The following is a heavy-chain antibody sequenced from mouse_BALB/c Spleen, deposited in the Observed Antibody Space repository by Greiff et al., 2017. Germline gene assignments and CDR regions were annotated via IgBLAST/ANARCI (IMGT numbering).Heavy chain of an antibody. CDR2: ISSGSSTI. Sequence: EVKLVESGGGLVQPGGSRKLSCAASGFTFSSFGMHWVRQAPEKGLEWVAYISSGSSTIYYADTVKGRFTISRDNPKNTLFLQMTSLRSEDTAMYYCARSPIYDGYYGPMDYWGQGTSVTVSS. CDR3: ARSPIYDGYYGPMDY. J-gene: IGHJ4*01. CDR1: GFTFSSFG. D-gene: IGHD2-3*01. V-gene: IGHV5-17*02.